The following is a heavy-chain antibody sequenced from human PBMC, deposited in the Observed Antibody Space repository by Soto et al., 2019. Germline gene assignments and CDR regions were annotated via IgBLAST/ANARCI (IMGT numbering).Heavy chain of an antibody. Sequence: SETLSLTCAVSGGSISSSNWWSWVHQPPGKGLEWIGDINHSGSANYSPSLKSRVTISVDTSKNQFSLTLSAVTAADTAMYYCSTRAYDTNGYYRFDPWGQGTLVTVSS. CDR1: GGSISSSNW. CDR3: STRAYDTNGYYRFDP. CDR2: INHSGSA. V-gene: IGHV4-4*02. J-gene: IGHJ5*01. D-gene: IGHD3-22*01.